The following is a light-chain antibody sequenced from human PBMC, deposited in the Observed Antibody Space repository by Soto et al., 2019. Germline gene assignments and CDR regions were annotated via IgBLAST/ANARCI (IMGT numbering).Light chain of an antibody. V-gene: IGKV1-5*01. CDR1: QRMTSW. CDR2: DAS. Sequence: DIQLTQSPSTLSASVGGRVTITCRASQRMTSWLAWYQQKPGKAPKVLIYDASSLESGVPSRFSGSESGTEFTLTISSLQPDDIATYYCQQYTENSGTFGQGTKVDIK. CDR3: QQYTENSGT. J-gene: IGKJ1*01.